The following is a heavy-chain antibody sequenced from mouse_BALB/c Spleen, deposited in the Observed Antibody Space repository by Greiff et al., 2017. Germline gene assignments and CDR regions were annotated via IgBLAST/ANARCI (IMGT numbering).Heavy chain of an antibody. D-gene: IGHD1-1*01. CDR3: ARQDYYGSSYVFDY. Sequence: EVQLVESGGGLVKPGGSLKLSCAASGFTFSSYAMSWVRQSPEKRLEWVAEISSGGSYTYYPDTVTGRFTISRDNAKNTLYLEMSSVRSEDTAMYYCARQDYYGSSYVFDYWGQGTTLTVSS. CDR1: GFTFSSYA. J-gene: IGHJ2*01. CDR2: ISSGGSYT. V-gene: IGHV5-9-4*01.